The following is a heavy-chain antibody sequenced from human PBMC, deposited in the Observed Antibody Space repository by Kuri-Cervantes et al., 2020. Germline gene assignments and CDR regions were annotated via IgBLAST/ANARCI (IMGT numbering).Heavy chain of an antibody. CDR2: ISGSGGST. D-gene: IGHD2-21*02. CDR1: GFTFSSYA. J-gene: IGHJ6*02. V-gene: IGHV3-23*01. CDR3: AKQQVVTAIPGYYYGMDV. Sequence: GGSLRLSCAASGFTFSSYAMSWVRQAPGKGLEWVSAISGSGGSTYYADSVKGRYTISRDNSKNTLYLQMNSLRAEDTAVYYCAKQQVVTAIPGYYYGMDVWGQGTTVTVSS.